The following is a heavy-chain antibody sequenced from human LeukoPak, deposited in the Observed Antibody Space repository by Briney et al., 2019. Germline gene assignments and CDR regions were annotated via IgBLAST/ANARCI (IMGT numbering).Heavy chain of an antibody. V-gene: IGHV3-33*01. J-gene: IGHJ4*02. CDR2: IWYDGSNK. D-gene: IGHD6-13*01. CDR1: GFTFKSCG. Sequence: GGSLRLSCVASGFTFKSCGMHWVRQAPGKGLEWVAIIWYDGSNKYYADFVKGRFTTSRDNSKNTLYLQMNSLRADDTAVYYCARVSGYSGTWYVDYWGQGTLVTVSS. CDR3: ARVSGYSGTWYVDY.